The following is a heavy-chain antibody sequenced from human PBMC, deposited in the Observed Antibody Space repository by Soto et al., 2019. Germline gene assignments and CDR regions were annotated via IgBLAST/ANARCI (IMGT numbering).Heavy chain of an antibody. V-gene: IGHV1-69*13. D-gene: IGHD2-21*02. Sequence: SVKVSCKAFGGTFSSYAICWVRQAPGQGREWMGGIIPMFGSTNYAQKFQGRVTITADESTSTAFMELSGLKSEDTAVYYCARRVAVTSVPAISYYYHGLDVWGQGXTVTVSS. CDR2: IIPMFGST. J-gene: IGHJ6*02. CDR1: GGTFSSYA. CDR3: ARRVAVTSVPAISYYYHGLDV.